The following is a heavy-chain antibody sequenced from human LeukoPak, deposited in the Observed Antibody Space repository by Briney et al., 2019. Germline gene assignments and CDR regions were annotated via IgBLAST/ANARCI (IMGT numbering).Heavy chain of an antibody. Sequence: GGSLRLSCAASGFTFSSYAMSWVRQAPGKGLEWVSAISDSGGSTYYADSVKGRFTISRDNSKNTLYLQMNSLRAEDTAVYYCAKDQYYDFWSGYNWFDPWGQGTLVTVSS. J-gene: IGHJ5*02. CDR1: GFTFSSYA. V-gene: IGHV3-23*01. CDR2: ISDSGGST. D-gene: IGHD3-3*01. CDR3: AKDQYYDFWSGYNWFDP.